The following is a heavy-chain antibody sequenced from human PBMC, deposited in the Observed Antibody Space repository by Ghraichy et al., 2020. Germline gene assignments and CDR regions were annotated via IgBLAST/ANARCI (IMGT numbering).Heavy chain of an antibody. CDR1: VGSFSGYY. J-gene: IGHJ3*02. V-gene: IGHV4-34*01. D-gene: IGHD2-21*01. Sequence: SETLSLTCAVYVGSFSGYYWSWIRQPPGKGLGWIGEINPTTGITNNSPSLKSRLTMLVDTSKNQFSLTLKSVTAADTAVYYCARRRELWSAAEGDAFDMWSQGTMVTVSS. CDR3: ARRRELWSAAEGDAFDM. CDR2: INPTTGIT.